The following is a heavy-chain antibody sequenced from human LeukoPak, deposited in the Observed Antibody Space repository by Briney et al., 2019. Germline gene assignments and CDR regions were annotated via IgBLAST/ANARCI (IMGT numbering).Heavy chain of an antibody. V-gene: IGHV1-8*01. D-gene: IGHD3-10*01. CDR1: GYTFTSYD. J-gene: IGHJ4*02. CDR2: MNPNSGST. CDR3: ARILVRGVFRPLGY. Sequence: ASVKVSCKASGYTFTSYDINWVRQATGQGLEWMGWMNPNSGSTGYAQKFQGRVTMTRNTSISTAYMELSSLRSEDTAVYYCARILVRGVFRPLGYWGQGTLVTVSS.